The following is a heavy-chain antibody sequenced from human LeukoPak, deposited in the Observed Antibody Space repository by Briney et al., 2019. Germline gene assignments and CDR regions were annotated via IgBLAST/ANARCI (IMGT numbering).Heavy chain of an antibody. CDR2: ISYDGSNK. D-gene: IGHD2-2*01. CDR3: AKDRGGFLVVPDSLFDY. J-gene: IGHJ4*02. CDR1: GFTFSSYG. Sequence: GRSLRLSCAASGFTFSSYGMHWVRQAPGKGLEGVAVISYDGSNKYYADSVKGRFTISRDNSKNTLYLQMNSLRAEDTAVYYCAKDRGGFLVVPDSLFDYWGQGTLVTVSS. V-gene: IGHV3-30*18.